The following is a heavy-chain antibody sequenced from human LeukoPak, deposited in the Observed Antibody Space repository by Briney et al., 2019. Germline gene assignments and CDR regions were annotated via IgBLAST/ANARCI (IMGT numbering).Heavy chain of an antibody. CDR2: INPNSGGT. D-gene: IGHD2-2*01. Sequence: ASVKVSCKASGYTFTGYYMHWVRQAPGQGLEWMGWINPNSGGTNYAQKFQGRVTMTRDTSISTAYMELSRLRSDDTAVYYCARDRGYCSSTSCYWAWFDPWGQGTLVTVSS. CDR1: GYTFTGYY. V-gene: IGHV1-2*02. J-gene: IGHJ5*02. CDR3: ARDRGYCSSTSCYWAWFDP.